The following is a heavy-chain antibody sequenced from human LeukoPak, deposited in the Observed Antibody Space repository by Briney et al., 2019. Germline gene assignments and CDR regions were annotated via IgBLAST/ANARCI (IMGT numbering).Heavy chain of an antibody. D-gene: IGHD4/OR15-4a*01. CDR2: IYSSGIT. V-gene: IGHV4-59*01. J-gene: IGHJ4*02. CDR3: ARGARGGASFSDY. CDR1: GGSLTDYY. Sequence: SETLSLTCAVSGGSLTDYYWIWIRQPPGKGLGWIGYIYSSGITNYNPSLKSRVTISVDTSKNHFSLRLNSVTAADTAVYYCARGARGGASFSDYWGQGTLVTVSS.